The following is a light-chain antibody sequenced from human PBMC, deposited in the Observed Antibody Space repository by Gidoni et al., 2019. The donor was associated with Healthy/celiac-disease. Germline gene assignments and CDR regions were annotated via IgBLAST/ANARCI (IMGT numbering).Light chain of an antibody. CDR2: GAS. J-gene: IGKJ4*01. Sequence: ESVLTQSPGTLSLSPGERATLSCRASQSVSSSYLACYQQKPGQAPRLLIYGASSRATGIPDRFSGSGSGTDFTLTISRLEPEYFAVYYCQQYGSSPALTFGGGTKVEIK. CDR3: QQYGSSPALT. V-gene: IGKV3-20*01. CDR1: QSVSSSY.